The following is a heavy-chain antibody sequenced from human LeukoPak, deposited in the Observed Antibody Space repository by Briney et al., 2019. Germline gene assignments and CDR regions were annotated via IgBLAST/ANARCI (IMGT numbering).Heavy chain of an antibody. CDR1: GGSFSGYY. CDR3: ARGGPYSNYPIDY. Sequence: PSETLSLTCAVYGGSFSGYYWSWIRQPPGKGLEWIGEINHSGSTNYNPSLKSRVTISVDTSKNQSSLKLSSVTAADTAVYYCARGGPYSNYPIDYWGQGTLVTVSS. CDR2: INHSGST. J-gene: IGHJ4*02. D-gene: IGHD4-11*01. V-gene: IGHV4-34*01.